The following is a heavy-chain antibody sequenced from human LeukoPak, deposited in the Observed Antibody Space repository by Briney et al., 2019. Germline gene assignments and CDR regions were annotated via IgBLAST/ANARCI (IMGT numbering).Heavy chain of an antibody. V-gene: IGHV4-59*02. CDR1: GGSVSSYY. D-gene: IGHD5-18*01. CDR3: ARGDTAMVR. CDR2: IYYSGST. Sequence: KPSETLSLTCTVSGGSVSSYYWSWIRQPPGKGLEWIGYIYYSGSTNYNPSLKSRVTISVDTSKNQFSLKLSSVTAADTAAYYCARGDTAMVRWGQGTLVTVSS. J-gene: IGHJ4*02.